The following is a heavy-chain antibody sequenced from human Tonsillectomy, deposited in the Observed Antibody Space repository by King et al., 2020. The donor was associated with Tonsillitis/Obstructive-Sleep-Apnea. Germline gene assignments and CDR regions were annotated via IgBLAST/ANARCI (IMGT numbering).Heavy chain of an antibody. D-gene: IGHD2-21*02. CDR3: ARVYADFYYSHYYMDV. V-gene: IGHV4-39*01. CDR2: TYYSGRT. J-gene: IGHJ6*03. Sequence: VQLQESGPGLVKPSETLYLTCTVSGGSISSWTYYWGWIRQPPGKGLEWIGSTYYSGRTYYNPSLKSRITISVDTSKNQFSLQLSSVTAADTAVFYCARVYADFYYSHYYMDVWGKGTTVTVSS. CDR1: GGSISSWTYY.